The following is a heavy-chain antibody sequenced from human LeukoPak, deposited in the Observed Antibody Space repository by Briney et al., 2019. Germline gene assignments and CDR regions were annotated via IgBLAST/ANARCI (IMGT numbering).Heavy chain of an antibody. CDR2: INPNSGGT. V-gene: IGHV1-2*06. CDR1: GYTFTGYY. J-gene: IGHJ4*02. D-gene: IGHD5-18*01. CDR3: ARVGETDSYGYEPFDY. Sequence: ASVKVSCKASGYTFTGYYMHWVRQAPGQGLEWMGRINPNSGGTNYAQKFQGRVTMTRDTSISTAYMELSRLRSDDTAAYYCARVGETDSYGYEPFDYWGQGTLVTVSS.